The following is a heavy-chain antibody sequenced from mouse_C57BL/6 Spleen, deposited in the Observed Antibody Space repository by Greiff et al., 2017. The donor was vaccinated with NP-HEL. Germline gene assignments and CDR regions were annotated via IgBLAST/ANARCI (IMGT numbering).Heavy chain of an antibody. V-gene: IGHV1-64*01. CDR1: GYTFTSYW. Sequence: QVQLQQPGAELVKPGASVKLSCTASGYTFTSYWMHWVKQRPGQGLEWIGMIHPNSGSTNYNEKFKSKATLTVDKSSSTAYMQLSSLTSEDSAVYYCARWGTTVVARGTTNFDYWGQGTTLTVSS. J-gene: IGHJ2*01. D-gene: IGHD1-1*01. CDR2: IHPNSGST. CDR3: ARWGTTVVARGTTNFDY.